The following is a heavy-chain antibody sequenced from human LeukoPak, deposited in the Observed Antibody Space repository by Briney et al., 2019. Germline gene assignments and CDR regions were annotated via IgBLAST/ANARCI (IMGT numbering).Heavy chain of an antibody. CDR1: GGSISSYY. J-gene: IGHJ4*02. V-gene: IGHV4-59*01. CDR2: IYYSGST. CDR3: ATYCSGGSCYGY. Sequence: SETLSLTCTVSGGSISSYYWSWIRQPPGKGLEWIGYIYYSGSTNYNPSLKSRVTISVDTSKNQFSLKLGSVTAADTAVYYCATYCSGGSCYGYWGQGTLVTVSS. D-gene: IGHD2-15*01.